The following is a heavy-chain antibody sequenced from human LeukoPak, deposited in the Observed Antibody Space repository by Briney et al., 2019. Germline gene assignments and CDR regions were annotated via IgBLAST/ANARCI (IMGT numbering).Heavy chain of an antibody. CDR3: ARDSVGANPPAFDI. D-gene: IGHD1-26*01. V-gene: IGHV4-4*07. J-gene: IGHJ3*02. Sequence: SETLSLTCTVSGGSISNYYWSWIRQPAGKGLEWIGRIYSSGSTNYNPSLKSRVTVSVDTSKNQVSLKLSSVTAADTAVYYCARDSVGANPPAFDIWGQGTMVTVSS. CDR2: IYSSGST. CDR1: GGSISNYY.